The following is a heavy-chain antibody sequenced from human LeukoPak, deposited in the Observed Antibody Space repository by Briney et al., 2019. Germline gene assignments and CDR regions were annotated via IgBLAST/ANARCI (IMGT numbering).Heavy chain of an antibody. V-gene: IGHV4-39*01. CDR1: GGSISSSSYY. CDR3: ARQTGYSYGKDYFDY. D-gene: IGHD5-18*01. Sequence: SETLSLTCTVSGGSISSSSYYWGWIRQPPGKGLEWIGSIYYSGSTYYNPSLKSRVTLSVDTSKNQFSLKLSSVTAADTAVYYCARQTGYSYGKDYFDYWGQETLVTVSS. J-gene: IGHJ4*02. CDR2: IYYSGST.